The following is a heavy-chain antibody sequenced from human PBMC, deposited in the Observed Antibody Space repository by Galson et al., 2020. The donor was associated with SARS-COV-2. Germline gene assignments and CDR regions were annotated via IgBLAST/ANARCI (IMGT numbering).Heavy chain of an antibody. Sequence: GESLKISCAASGFTFSSYWMSWVRQAPGKGLAGVANIKQDGREKYYVDSVKGRFTISRDNAKNSLYLQMNSLRAEDTAVYYCARDRLGPDYYDSSGYIDYWGQGTLVTVSS. J-gene: IGHJ4*02. CDR3: ARDRLGPDYYDSSGYIDY. D-gene: IGHD3-22*01. CDR1: GFTFSSYW. CDR2: IKQDGREK. V-gene: IGHV3-7*03.